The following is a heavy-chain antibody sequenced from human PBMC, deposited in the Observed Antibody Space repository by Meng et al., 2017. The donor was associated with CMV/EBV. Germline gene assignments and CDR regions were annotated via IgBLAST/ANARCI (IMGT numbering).Heavy chain of an antibody. CDR2: IRSKANSYAT. CDR3: TRSGYGYYGMDV. J-gene: IGHJ6*02. Sequence: GESLKISCAASGFTFSGSAMHWVRQASGKGLEWVGSIRSKANSYATAYAASVKGRFTISRDDSKNTVYLQMNSLKTEDTAVYYCTRSGYGYYGMDVWGQGTTVTVSS. V-gene: IGHV3-73*01. CDR1: GFTFSGSA. D-gene: IGHD3-10*01.